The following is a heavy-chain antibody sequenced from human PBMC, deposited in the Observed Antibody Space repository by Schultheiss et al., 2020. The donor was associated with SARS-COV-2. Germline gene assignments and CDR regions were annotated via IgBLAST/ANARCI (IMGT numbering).Heavy chain of an antibody. D-gene: IGHD1-26*01. CDR1: GYTFTSYG. CDR3: AKWDSQDIRGFDY. Sequence: ASVKVSCKASGYTFTSYGISWVRQAPGQGLEWMGWISAYNGNTNYAQKFQGRVTMTRDTSISTAYMELSRLRSDDTAVYYCAKWDSQDIRGFDYWGQGTLVTVSS. J-gene: IGHJ4*02. CDR2: ISAYNGNT. V-gene: IGHV1-18*01.